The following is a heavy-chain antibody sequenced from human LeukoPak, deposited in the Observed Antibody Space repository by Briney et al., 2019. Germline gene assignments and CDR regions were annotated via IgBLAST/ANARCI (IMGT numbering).Heavy chain of an antibody. V-gene: IGHV4-34*01. CDR1: GGSFSGYY. J-gene: IGHJ2*01. D-gene: IGHD6-19*01. Sequence: SETLSLTCAVYGGSFSGYYWSWIRQPPGKGLEWIGEINHGGSTNYNPSLKSRVTISVDTSKNQFSLKLSSVTAADTAVYYCARGGTDEVAVAGYWYFDLWGRGTLVTVSS. CDR3: ARGGTDEVAVAGYWYFDL. CDR2: INHGGST.